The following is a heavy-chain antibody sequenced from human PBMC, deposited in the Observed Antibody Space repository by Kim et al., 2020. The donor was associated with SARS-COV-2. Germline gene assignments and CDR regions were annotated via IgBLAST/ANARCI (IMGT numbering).Heavy chain of an antibody. D-gene: IGHD2-15*01. V-gene: IGHV4-34*11. CDR3: ARGCIPATPLRFDP. Sequence: NPSLKSRATISVDTSKNQFSLNLNSVTTADTAVYFCARGCIPATPLRFDPWGQGTLVTVSS. J-gene: IGHJ5*02.